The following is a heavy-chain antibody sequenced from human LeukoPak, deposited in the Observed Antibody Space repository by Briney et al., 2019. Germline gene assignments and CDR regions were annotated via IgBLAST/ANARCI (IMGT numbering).Heavy chain of an antibody. D-gene: IGHD3-22*01. Sequence: PSETLSLTCTASGGSISSYYWSWIRQPPGKGLEWIGYIYYSGSTNYNPSLKSRVTISVDTSKNQFSLKLSSVTAADTAVYYCASHYYDSSGYSWDFDYWGQGTLVTVSS. V-gene: IGHV4-59*01. CDR1: GGSISSYY. CDR2: IYYSGST. J-gene: IGHJ4*02. CDR3: ASHYYDSSGYSWDFDY.